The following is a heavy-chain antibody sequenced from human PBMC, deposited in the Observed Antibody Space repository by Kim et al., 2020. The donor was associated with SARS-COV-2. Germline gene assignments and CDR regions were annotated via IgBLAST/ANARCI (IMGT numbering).Heavy chain of an antibody. J-gene: IGHJ6*02. D-gene: IGHD2-15*01. V-gene: IGHV3-21*01. CDR3: ARDKDAYYYYGLDV. CDR1: GFTFSSYS. CDR2: ISSSSSSI. Sequence: GGSLRLSCAASGFTFSSYSMNWVRQAPGKGLEWVSSISSSSSSIYSAVSEKGRITISRDNAKNALYLKMNSLRGEDTAVYYCARDKDAYYYYGLDVWGQGTTVTVSS.